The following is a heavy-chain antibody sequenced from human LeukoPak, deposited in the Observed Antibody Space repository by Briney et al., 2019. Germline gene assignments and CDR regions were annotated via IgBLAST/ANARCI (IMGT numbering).Heavy chain of an antibody. CDR3: ARGIRYFDWLQGYYFDY. V-gene: IGHV4-59*01. D-gene: IGHD3-9*01. Sequence: SEALSLTCTVSGDSISDYYWSWIRQPPGKGLEWIGYIYYSGSTNYNPSLKSRVTISVDTSKNQFSLKLSSVTAADTAVYYCARGIRYFDWLQGYYFDYWGQGTLVTVSS. CDR1: GDSISDYY. CDR2: IYYSGST. J-gene: IGHJ4*02.